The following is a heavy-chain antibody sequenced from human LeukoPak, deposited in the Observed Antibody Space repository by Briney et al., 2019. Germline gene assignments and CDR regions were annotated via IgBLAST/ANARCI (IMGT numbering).Heavy chain of an antibody. Sequence: PGGSLRLSCAASGFTFSSYSMNWVRQAPGKGLEWVSSISSSSSYIYYADSVRGRFTISRDNAKNSLYLQMNSLRAEDTAVYYCARDRVVAYSYGSMFPSDTSFDYWGQGTLVTVSS. V-gene: IGHV3-21*01. J-gene: IGHJ4*02. CDR3: ARDRVVAYSYGSMFPSDTSFDY. D-gene: IGHD5-18*01. CDR1: GFTFSSYS. CDR2: ISSSSSYI.